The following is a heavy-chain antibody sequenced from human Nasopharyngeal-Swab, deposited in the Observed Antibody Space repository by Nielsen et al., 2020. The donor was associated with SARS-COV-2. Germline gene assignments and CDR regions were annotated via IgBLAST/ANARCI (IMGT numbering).Heavy chain of an antibody. J-gene: IGHJ2*01. Sequence: SETLSLTCTVSGGSISNSYWSWIRQPPGRGLEWIGYIYYSGTTNYNPSLRSRVTISVHTSENQFSLRLSSVTAADTAVYYCARLVPFAHWYFDLWGRGTLVTVSS. CDR1: GGSISNSY. CDR3: ARLVPFAHWYFDL. V-gene: IGHV4-59*08. CDR2: IYYSGTT.